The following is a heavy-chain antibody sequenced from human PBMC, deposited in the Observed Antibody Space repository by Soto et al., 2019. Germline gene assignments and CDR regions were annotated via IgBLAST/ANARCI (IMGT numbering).Heavy chain of an antibody. CDR2: IYYRSKWFH. CDR1: GDSVSSNGAC. D-gene: IGHD2-15*01. CDR3: ARVHCSAGTCLDGLDF. Sequence: SETLSLTCVISGDSVSSNGACWNWIRQSPSRGLQWLGRIYYRSKWFHDYAASVESRMAINPDTSRNQFSLQLNYVTPEDTAVYYCARVHCSAGTCLDGLDFWGQGTTVTVSS. V-gene: IGHV6-1*01. J-gene: IGHJ6*02.